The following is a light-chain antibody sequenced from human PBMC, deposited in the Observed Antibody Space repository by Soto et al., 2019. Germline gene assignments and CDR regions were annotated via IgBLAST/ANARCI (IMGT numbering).Light chain of an antibody. CDR3: QQPYSHPLT. CDR2: SAS. CDR1: QSVDTY. Sequence: DIQMTQSPSSLSASAGDRVTIPCRASQSVDTYLACYQQKPVKAPRLLIYSASILQTVVPSRFRGSGYGTDFSFTISNLQPEDIATYYCQQPYSHPLTFGGGTKVDI. V-gene: IGKV1-39*01. J-gene: IGKJ4*02.